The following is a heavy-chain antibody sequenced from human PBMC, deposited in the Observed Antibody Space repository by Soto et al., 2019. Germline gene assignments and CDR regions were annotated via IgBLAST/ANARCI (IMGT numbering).Heavy chain of an antibody. CDR1: GYSFTSYW. V-gene: IGHV5-51*01. J-gene: IGHJ6*02. D-gene: IGHD3-10*01. CDR2: IYPGDSDT. CDR3: ARHGSSGTFSYYYYYYGMDV. Sequence: GESLKISCKGSGYSFTSYWIGWVRQMPGKGLEWMGIIYPGDSDTRYSPSFQGQVTISADKSISTAYLQWSSLKASDTAMYYCARHGSSGTFSYYYYYYGMDVWGQGTTVTVSS.